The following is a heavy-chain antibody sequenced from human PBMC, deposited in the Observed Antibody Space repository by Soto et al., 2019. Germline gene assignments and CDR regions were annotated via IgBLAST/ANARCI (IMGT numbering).Heavy chain of an antibody. Sequence: SVKVSCKASGGTFSSYAISWVRQAPGQGLEWMGGIIPIFGTANYAQKFQGRVTITADESTSTAYMELSSLRSEDTAVYYCASRVVPAAMRRYYYYYGMDVWGQGTTVTVSS. V-gene: IGHV1-69*13. J-gene: IGHJ6*02. CDR2: IIPIFGTA. CDR1: GGTFSSYA. CDR3: ASRVVPAAMRRYYYYYGMDV. D-gene: IGHD2-2*01.